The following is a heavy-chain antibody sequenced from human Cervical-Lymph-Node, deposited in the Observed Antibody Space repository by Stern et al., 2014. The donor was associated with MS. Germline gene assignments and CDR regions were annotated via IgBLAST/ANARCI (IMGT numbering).Heavy chain of an antibody. CDR2: IYYSGST. J-gene: IGHJ4*02. CDR1: GGSISSGGYY. CDR3: ASGPYGDHYYFDY. D-gene: IGHD4-17*01. V-gene: IGHV4-31*03. Sequence: QLQLQESGPGLVKPSQTLSLTCTVSGGSISSGGYYWSWIRQHPGKGLEWIGYIYYSGSTYYNPSPKSRVTISVDTSKNQFSLKLSSVTAADTAVYYCASGPYGDHYYFDYWGQGTLVTVSS.